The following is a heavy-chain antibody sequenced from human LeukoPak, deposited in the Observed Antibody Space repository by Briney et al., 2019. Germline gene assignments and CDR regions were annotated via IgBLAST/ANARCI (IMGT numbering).Heavy chain of an antibody. V-gene: IGHV6-1*01. Sequence: SQTLSLTCAISGDSASSDSAAWNWIRQSPSRGLEWLGRTYSRSKWYNDYALSVKSRITINPDTSKNQFSLQLNSMTPEDTAVYYCARGREVSSGWYYFDYWGQGTLVTVSS. J-gene: IGHJ4*02. CDR3: ARGREVSSGWYYFDY. CDR1: GDSASSDSAA. CDR2: TYSRSKWYN. D-gene: IGHD6-19*01.